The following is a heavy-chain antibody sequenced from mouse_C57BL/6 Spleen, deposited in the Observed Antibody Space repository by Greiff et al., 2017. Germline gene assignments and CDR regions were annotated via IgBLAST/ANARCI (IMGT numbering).Heavy chain of an antibody. CDR3: ARGGSSGPFDH. CDR2: IDPSDSET. CDR1: GYTFTSYW. V-gene: IGHV1-52*01. J-gene: IGHJ2*01. D-gene: IGHD3-2*02. Sequence: QVQLQQPGAELVRPGSSVKLSCKASGYTFTSYWMHWVKQRPIQGLEWIGNIDPSDSETHYNQKFKDKATLTVDKSSSTAYMQLSSLTSEDSAVYYCARGGSSGPFDHWGQGTTLTVSS.